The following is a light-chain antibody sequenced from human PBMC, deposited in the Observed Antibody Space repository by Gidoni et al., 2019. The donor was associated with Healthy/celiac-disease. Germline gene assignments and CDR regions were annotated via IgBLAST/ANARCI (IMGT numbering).Light chain of an antibody. CDR1: QGISSY. J-gene: IGKJ2*01. V-gene: IGKV1-8*01. CDR3: QQYYSYPYT. CDR2: AAS. Sequence: AIRMTQSPSSFSASTGDRVTITWRASQGISSYLAWYQQKPGKAPKLLIYAASTLQSGVPSRFSGSGSGTDSTLTISCLQSEDFATYYWQQYYSYPYTFGQGTKLEIK.